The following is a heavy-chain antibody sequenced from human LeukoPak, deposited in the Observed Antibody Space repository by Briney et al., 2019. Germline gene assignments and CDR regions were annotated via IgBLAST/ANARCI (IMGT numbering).Heavy chain of an antibody. D-gene: IGHD2-15*01. CDR3: ARGGPGRAYCSGGSCYRLFDY. CDR2: ISSSSSTI. Sequence: GGSLRLSCAASGFTVSTNYMNWVRQAPGKGLVWVSYISSSSSTIYYADSVKGRFTISRDNAKNSLYLQMNSLRAEDTAVYYCARGGPGRAYCSGGSCYRLFDYWGQGTLVTVSS. J-gene: IGHJ4*02. CDR1: GFTVSTNY. V-gene: IGHV3-48*01.